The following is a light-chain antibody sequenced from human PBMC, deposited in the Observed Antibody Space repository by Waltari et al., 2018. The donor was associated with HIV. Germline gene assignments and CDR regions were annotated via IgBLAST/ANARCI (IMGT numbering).Light chain of an antibody. Sequence: QPALTQPRSVSGSPGPSVTISCTGTSSDVGGYTFLPCYQHHPGKAPKLVISDVTKRPSGVPDRFSGSKSGNTASLTISGLQAEDEADYYCCSYSGSGTLYVFGTGTEVTVL. CDR1: SSDVGGYTF. J-gene: IGLJ1*01. V-gene: IGLV2-11*01. CDR2: DVT. CDR3: CSYSGSGTLYV.